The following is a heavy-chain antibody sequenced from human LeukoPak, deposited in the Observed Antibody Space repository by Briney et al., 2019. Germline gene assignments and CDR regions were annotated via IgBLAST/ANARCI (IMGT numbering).Heavy chain of an antibody. J-gene: IGHJ3*02. CDR2: INPSGGGT. V-gene: IGHV1-46*01. Sequence: GASVKVSCKESGYIFTSYSMHWVRQAPGQGLDWMGMINPSGGGTRNAQKFQGRVTMTRDTSTNTVYMEMSSLRSEDTAVYYCARVAGKNAFDIWGQGTMVSVSS. CDR1: GYIFTSYS. CDR3: ARVAGKNAFDI.